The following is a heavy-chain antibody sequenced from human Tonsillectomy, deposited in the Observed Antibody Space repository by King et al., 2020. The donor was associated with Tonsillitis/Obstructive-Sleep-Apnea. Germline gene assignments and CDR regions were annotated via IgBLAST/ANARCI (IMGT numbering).Heavy chain of an antibody. CDR2: IYYSGRT. Sequence: QLQESGPGLVKPSQTLSLTCTVSGGSISSGGYYWSWIRQHPGKGLEWIGYIYYSGRTYYNPSLKSRVTISGDTSKNQSYLKLSSLTAADTAVYYCARAYCGGDCSTDAFDIWGQGKMVTVSS. CDR1: GGSISSGGYY. V-gene: IGHV4-31*03. CDR3: ARAYCGGDCSTDAFDI. D-gene: IGHD2-21*02. J-gene: IGHJ3*02.